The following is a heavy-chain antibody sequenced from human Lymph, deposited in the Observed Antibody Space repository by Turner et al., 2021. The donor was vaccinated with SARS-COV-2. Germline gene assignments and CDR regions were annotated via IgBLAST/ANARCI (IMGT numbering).Heavy chain of an antibody. CDR1: GGTFSSSA. V-gene: IGHV1-69*10. CDR3: ARIAAPGMGGGVHYYYYAMDV. D-gene: IGHD6-13*01. J-gene: IGHJ6*02. Sequence: QVQLVQSGAEVKKPGSSVKVSCKASGGTFSSSAISWVRQAPGQGLEWMGWIILLLAIANYAQKFQGRVTITADKSTSTAYMGLSSLRSEDTAVYFCARIAAPGMGGGVHYYYYAMDVWGQGTTVTVSS. CDR2: IILLLAIA.